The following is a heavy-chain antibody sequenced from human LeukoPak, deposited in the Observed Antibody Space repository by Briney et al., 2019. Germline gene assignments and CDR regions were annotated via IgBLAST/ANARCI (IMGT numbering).Heavy chain of an antibody. V-gene: IGHV3-66*01. J-gene: IGHJ3*02. CDR1: GFLASSNY. D-gene: IGHD5-18*01. CDR3: ARRERLGYSYGRGTLDI. CDR2: IYSDGTG. Sequence: GGSLRLSCAASGFLASSNYMSWVRQAPGKGLEWVSLIYSDGTGYYADSVKGRFTISRDNSKNTLYLQMNSLRAEDTAVYYCARRERLGYSYGRGTLDIWGQGTMVTVSS.